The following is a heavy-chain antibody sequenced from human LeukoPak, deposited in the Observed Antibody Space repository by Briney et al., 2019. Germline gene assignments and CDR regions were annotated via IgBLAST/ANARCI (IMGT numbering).Heavy chain of an antibody. CDR3: ARDYGGSSPFDY. CDR2: ISSSDSTI. J-gene: IGHJ4*02. D-gene: IGHD4-23*01. Sequence: GGSLRLSCAASGFTFSSYEMHWVRQPPGKGLEWISYISSSDSTIYYADSVKGRFTISRDNAKNSLYLQMNSLRAEDTAVYYCARDYGGSSPFDYWGQGTLVTVSS. CDR1: GFTFSSYE. V-gene: IGHV3-48*03.